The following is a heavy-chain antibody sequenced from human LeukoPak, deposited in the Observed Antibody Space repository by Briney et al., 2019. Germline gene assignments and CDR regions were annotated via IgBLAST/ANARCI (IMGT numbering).Heavy chain of an antibody. D-gene: IGHD3-10*01. J-gene: IGHJ4*02. CDR3: ARDSDYYGSGSSGYFDY. V-gene: IGHV4-31*03. CDR1: GGSITSSDYY. Sequence: SETLSLTCTVSGGSITSSDYYWSWIRQHPGKGLEWIGYIYYSGSTYYNPSLKSRVTLSVDTSKNQFSLKLSSVTAADTAVYYCARDSDYYGSGSSGYFDYWGQGTLVTVSS. CDR2: IYYSGST.